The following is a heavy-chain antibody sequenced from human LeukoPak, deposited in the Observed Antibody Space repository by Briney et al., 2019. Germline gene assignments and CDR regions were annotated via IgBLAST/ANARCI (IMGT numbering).Heavy chain of an antibody. CDR2: IIPIFGTA. CDR1: GGTFSSYA. CDR3: ARAQEPYCSSASCPKSWFDP. D-gene: IGHD2-2*01. Sequence: ASVKVSCKASGGTFSSYAISWVRQAPGQGLEWMGGIIPIFGTANYAQKFQGRDTITADESTSTAYMELSSLRSEDTAVYYCARAQEPYCSSASCPKSWFDPWGQGTLVTVSS. V-gene: IGHV1-69*01. J-gene: IGHJ5*02.